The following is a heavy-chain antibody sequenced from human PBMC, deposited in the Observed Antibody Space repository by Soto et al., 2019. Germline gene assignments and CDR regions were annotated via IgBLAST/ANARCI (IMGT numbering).Heavy chain of an antibody. Sequence: ASVKVSCKASGYTFTSYGISWVRQAPGQGLEWMGWIGAYNGNTNYAQKLQGRVTMTTDTSTSTAYMELRSLRSDDTAVYYCARAVRDSSGYYYLGSLGYYYYGMDVWGQGTTVTVSS. J-gene: IGHJ6*02. CDR3: ARAVRDSSGYYYLGSLGYYYYGMDV. V-gene: IGHV1-18*04. CDR2: IGAYNGNT. CDR1: GYTFTSYG. D-gene: IGHD3-22*01.